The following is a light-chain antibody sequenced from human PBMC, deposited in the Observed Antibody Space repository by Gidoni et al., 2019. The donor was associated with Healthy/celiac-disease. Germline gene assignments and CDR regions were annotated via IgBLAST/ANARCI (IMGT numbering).Light chain of an antibody. CDR1: QSVSSSY. CDR2: GAS. Sequence: VLTQSPGTLSLSPGERATLSCRASQSVSSSYLAWYQQNPGQAPRLLIYGASSRATGIPDRFSGSGSGTDFTLTISRLEPEDFAVYYCQQYGSSPGTFGQXTKLEIK. V-gene: IGKV3-20*01. CDR3: QQYGSSPGT. J-gene: IGKJ2*02.